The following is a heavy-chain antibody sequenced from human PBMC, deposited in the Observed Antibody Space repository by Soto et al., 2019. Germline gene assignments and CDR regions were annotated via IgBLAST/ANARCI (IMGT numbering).Heavy chain of an antibody. CDR3: ARGGYCSGGSCSGGYNWFDP. CDR1: GGSFSGYY. V-gene: IGHV4-34*01. Sequence: QVQLQQWGAGLLKPSETLSLTCAVYGGSFSGYYWSWIRQPPGKGLEWIGEINHSGSTNYNPSLKSRVTISVDTSKNQFSLKLSSVTAADTAVYYWARGGYCSGGSCSGGYNWFDPWGQGTLVTVSS. D-gene: IGHD2-15*01. J-gene: IGHJ5*02. CDR2: INHSGST.